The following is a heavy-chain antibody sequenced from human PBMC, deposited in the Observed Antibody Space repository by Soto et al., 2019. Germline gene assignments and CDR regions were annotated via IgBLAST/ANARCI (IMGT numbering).Heavy chain of an antibody. Sequence: EVQLVESGGGLVQPGGSLRLSCAASGFTFSSYSMNWVHQAPGKGLEWVSYISSSSSTIYYADSVKGRFTISRDNAKNSLYLQMNSLRDEDTAVYYCARARYLSILPYYYGMDVWGQGTTVTVSS. CDR2: ISSSSSTI. CDR3: ARARYLSILPYYYGMDV. J-gene: IGHJ6*02. CDR1: GFTFSSYS. D-gene: IGHD3-10*01. V-gene: IGHV3-48*02.